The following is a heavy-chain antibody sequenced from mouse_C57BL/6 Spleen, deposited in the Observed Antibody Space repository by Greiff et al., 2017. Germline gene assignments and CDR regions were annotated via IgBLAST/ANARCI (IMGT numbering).Heavy chain of an antibody. CDR3: ARSRDVGYFDF. CDR1: GYAFSSSW. V-gene: IGHV1-82*01. CDR2: IYPGDGDT. J-gene: IGHJ1*03. Sequence: QVQLQQSGPELVKPGASVKISCKASGYAFSSSWMNWVKQRPGKGLEWIGRIYPGDGDTNYNGKFKGKATLTAAKASSTAYMLLSSLTSEDSAVYFCARSRDVGYFDFWGTGTTVTVSS. D-gene: IGHD3-3*01.